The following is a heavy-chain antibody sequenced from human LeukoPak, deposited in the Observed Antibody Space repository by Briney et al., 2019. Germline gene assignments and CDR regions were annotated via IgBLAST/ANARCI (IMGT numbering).Heavy chain of an antibody. J-gene: IGHJ6*02. CDR3: ARELGGAGSYFFPYYGMDV. D-gene: IGHD3-10*01. Sequence: ASVKVSCKASGYTFISYGINWGRQAPGQGLEWMGWISGYNGNTNYAQNLQGRVTMTRDTSTNTAYMELRSLRSDDTAVYYCARELGGAGSYFFPYYGMDVWGQGTTVTVSS. CDR2: ISGYNGNT. CDR1: GYTFISYG. V-gene: IGHV1-18*01.